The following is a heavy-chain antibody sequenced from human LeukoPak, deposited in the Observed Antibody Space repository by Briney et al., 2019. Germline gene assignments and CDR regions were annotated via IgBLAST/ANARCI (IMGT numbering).Heavy chain of an antibody. CDR3: AKEYTPSSPLGELDS. CDR1: GFNLNSYA. CDR2: IRHDEANS. Sequence: GGSLRLSCAVSGFNLNSYAMHWVRQAPGKGLEWVAVIRHDEANSFYVDSVQGRFTISRDTSKKLLYLQMNSLRVEDTAVYYCAKEYTPSSPLGELDSWGQGTLVTVSS. D-gene: IGHD6-6*01. J-gene: IGHJ4*02. V-gene: IGHV3-30*02.